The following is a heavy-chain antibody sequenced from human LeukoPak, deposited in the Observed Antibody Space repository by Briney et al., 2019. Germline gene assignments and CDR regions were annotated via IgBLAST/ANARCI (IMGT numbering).Heavy chain of an antibody. J-gene: IGHJ5*02. CDR3: AREKYDYDSSGPENWFDP. CDR1: GFTFSSYA. D-gene: IGHD3-22*01. Sequence: GGSLRLSCAASGFTFSSYAMTWVRQAPGKGLEWVSAITGGGDTTYYADSVKGRFTISRDNSKNTLYLQMNSLRVEDTAVYYCAREKYDYDSSGPENWFDPWGQGTLVTVSS. V-gene: IGHV3-23*01. CDR2: ITGGGDTT.